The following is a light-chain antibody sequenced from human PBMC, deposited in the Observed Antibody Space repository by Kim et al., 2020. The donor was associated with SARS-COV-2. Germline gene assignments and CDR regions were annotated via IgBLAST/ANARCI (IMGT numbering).Light chain of an antibody. CDR2: GAS. CDR1: QSVSNN. J-gene: IGKJ2*01. Sequence: SVSPGERATLSCRASQSVSNNLAWYQQEPGQAPRLLIYGASTRATGIPTRLSGSGSGTEFTLTISSLQSEDFAVYYCHQYNNWPHTLGQGTKLEI. CDR3: HQYNNWPHT. V-gene: IGKV3-15*01.